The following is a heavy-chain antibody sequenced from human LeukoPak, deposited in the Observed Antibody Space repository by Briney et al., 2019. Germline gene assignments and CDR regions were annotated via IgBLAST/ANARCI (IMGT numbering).Heavy chain of an antibody. CDR2: IYYSGST. Sequence: SETLSLTCTVSGGSISSYYWSWIRQPPGKGLEWIGYIYYSGSTNYNPSLKSRVTISVDTSKNQFSLKLSSVTAADTAVYYCARGGRAGRSDFEFWGQGTLVTVSS. CDR1: GGSISSYY. J-gene: IGHJ4*02. V-gene: IGHV4-59*12. D-gene: IGHD6-13*01. CDR3: ARGGRAGRSDFEF.